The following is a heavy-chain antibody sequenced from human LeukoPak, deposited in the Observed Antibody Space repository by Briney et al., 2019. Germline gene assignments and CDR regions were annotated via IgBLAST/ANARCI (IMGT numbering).Heavy chain of an antibody. Sequence: PGGSLRLSCAASGFSFSSYPMHWVRQAPGKGLEYVSVIGSNGDGIYYSNSVKGRFTISRDNSKNTLYLQMGSLRTEDMAVYYCARGGGGYTLLYWGQGALVTVSS. CDR1: GFSFSSYP. D-gene: IGHD1-1*01. CDR2: IGSNGDGI. J-gene: IGHJ4*02. CDR3: ARGGGGYTLLY. V-gene: IGHV3-64*01.